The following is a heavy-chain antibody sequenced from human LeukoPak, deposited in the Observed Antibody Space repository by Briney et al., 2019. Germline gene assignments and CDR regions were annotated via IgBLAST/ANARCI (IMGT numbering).Heavy chain of an antibody. CDR3: ARVLGYSSSWPFDY. J-gene: IGHJ4*02. CDR1: GFTFDDYG. D-gene: IGHD6-13*01. CDR2: ISWDGGST. Sequence: PGGSLRLSCAASGFTFDDYGMNWVRQAPGEGLEWVSGISWDGGSTSYADSVKGRFTISRDNAKNSLYLQMNSLRAGDTAVYYCARVLGYSSSWPFDYWGQGTLVTVSS. V-gene: IGHV3-20*04.